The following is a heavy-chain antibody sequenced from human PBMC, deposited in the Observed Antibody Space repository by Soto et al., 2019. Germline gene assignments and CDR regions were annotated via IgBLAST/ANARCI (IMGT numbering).Heavy chain of an antibody. V-gene: IGHV3-23*01. CDR3: AKDPKVFGWYAPFDY. D-gene: IGHD6-19*01. J-gene: IGHJ4*02. CDR1: GFTFSSYA. CDR2: ISGSGGST. Sequence: GGSLRLSCAASGFTFSSYAMSWVRQAPGKGLEWVSAISGSGGSTYYADSVKGRFTISRDNSKNTLYLQMNSLRAEDTAVYYCAKDPKVFGWYAPFDYWGQGTLVTVSS.